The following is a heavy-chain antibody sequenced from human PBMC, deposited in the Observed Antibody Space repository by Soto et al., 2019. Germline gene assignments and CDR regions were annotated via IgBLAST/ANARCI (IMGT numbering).Heavy chain of an antibody. CDR1: GFTFSSYG. Sequence: PGGSLRLSCAASGFTFSSYGMHWVRQAPGKGLEWVAVIRYDGSNKYYADSVKGRFTISRDNSKNTLYLQMNSLRAEDTAVYYCARGSSNAIFGVVTEYYFDYWGQGTLVTVSS. V-gene: IGHV3-33*01. J-gene: IGHJ4*02. CDR2: IRYDGSNK. CDR3: ARGSSNAIFGVVTEYYFDY. D-gene: IGHD3-3*01.